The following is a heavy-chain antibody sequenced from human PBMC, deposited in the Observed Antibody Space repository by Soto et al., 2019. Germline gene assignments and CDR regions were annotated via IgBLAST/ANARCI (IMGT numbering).Heavy chain of an antibody. CDR3: ARSRTRRPDAFDI. CDR2: ISSSGSTI. Sequence: LRLSCAASGFTFSDYYMSWIRQAPGKGLEWVSYISSSGSTIYYADSVKGRFTISRDNAKNSPYLQMNSLRAEDTAVYYCARSRTRRPDAFDIWGKRTIVTVS. CDR1: GFTFSDYY. J-gene: IGHJ3*02. V-gene: IGHV3-11*01.